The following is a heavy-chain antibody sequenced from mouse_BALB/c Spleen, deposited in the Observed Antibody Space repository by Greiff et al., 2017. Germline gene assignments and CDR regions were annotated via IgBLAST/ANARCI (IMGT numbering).Heavy chain of an antibody. J-gene: IGHJ4*01. V-gene: IGHV5-6-5*01. Sequence: EVKLVESGGGLVKPGGSLKLSCAASGFTFSSYAMSWVRQTPEKRLEWVASISSGGSTYYPDSVKGRFTISRDNARNILYLQMSSLRSEDTAMYYCARLYGSSPYYAMDYWGQGTSVTVSS. CDR1: GFTFSSYA. D-gene: IGHD1-1*01. CDR3: ARLYGSSPYYAMDY. CDR2: ISSGGST.